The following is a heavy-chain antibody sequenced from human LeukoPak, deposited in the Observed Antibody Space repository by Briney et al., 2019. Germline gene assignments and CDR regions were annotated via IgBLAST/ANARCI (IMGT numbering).Heavy chain of an antibody. D-gene: IGHD6-19*01. CDR2: INPNSGGT. J-gene: IGHJ4*02. V-gene: IGHV1-2*02. Sequence: ASVTVSFKGSGYTFTDYYMHWVRQAPGQGGEWMGWINPNSGGTNNAQKFQGRVTNTREREISKDYMEVNRLRSDATAVYYCARDRIAVAGGFDYWGQGTLVTVSS. CDR1: GYTFTDYY. CDR3: ARDRIAVAGGFDY.